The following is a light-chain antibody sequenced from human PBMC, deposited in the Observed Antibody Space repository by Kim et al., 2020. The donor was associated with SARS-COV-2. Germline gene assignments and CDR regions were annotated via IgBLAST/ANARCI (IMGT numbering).Light chain of an antibody. CDR1: RNNGGNQG. CDR3: SAWDSSLSAWV. J-gene: IGLJ3*02. Sequence: PTATLTRTGDRNNGGNQGATWLEQHQGHPPILLSYSNNNRPSGISERLSTSRSGNTASLTITGLQREDEADYYFSAWDSSLSAWVFGGGTKLTVL. V-gene: IGLV10-54*01. CDR2: SNN.